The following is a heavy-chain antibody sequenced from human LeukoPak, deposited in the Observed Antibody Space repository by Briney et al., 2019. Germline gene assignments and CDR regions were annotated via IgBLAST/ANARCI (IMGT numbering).Heavy chain of an antibody. CDR3: AGHRPRNTVDF. CDR1: GGSISSYY. CDR2: ISDIGSI. Sequence: SETLSLNCTVSGGSISSYYWSWIRQPPGKGLEWIAYISDIGSINYNPSLKSRVTISLDTSKNQFSLKLSSVTAADTAVYYCAGHRPRNTVDFWGQGTLVTVSS. V-gene: IGHV4-59*08. D-gene: IGHD2/OR15-2a*01. J-gene: IGHJ4*02.